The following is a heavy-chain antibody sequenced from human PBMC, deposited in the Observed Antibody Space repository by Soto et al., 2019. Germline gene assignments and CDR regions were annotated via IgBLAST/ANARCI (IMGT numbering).Heavy chain of an antibody. CDR3: ARGSITMVRGGPYNWFDP. CDR1: GGTFSSYA. V-gene: IGHV1-69*01. CDR2: IIPIFGTA. D-gene: IGHD3-10*01. J-gene: IGHJ5*02. Sequence: VKVSCKASGGTFSSYAISWVRQAPGQGLEWMGGIIPIFGTANYAQKFQGRVTITADESTSTAYMELSSLRSEDTAVYYCARGSITMVRGGPYNWFDPWGQGTLVTVSS.